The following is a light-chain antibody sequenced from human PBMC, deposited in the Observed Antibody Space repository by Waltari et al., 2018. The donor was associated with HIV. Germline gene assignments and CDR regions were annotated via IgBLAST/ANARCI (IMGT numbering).Light chain of an antibody. CDR1: QGISSA. V-gene: IGKV1-13*02. Sequence: AIQLTQSPSSLSASAGDRVTITCLARQGISSALLWYQQKTGKPPKLLIYEASSLESAGPSKFSGSGSGTDFTITISSLQPADFATYYCQHFNSYPHTFGQGTKLEIK. CDR2: EAS. J-gene: IGKJ2*01. CDR3: QHFNSYPHT.